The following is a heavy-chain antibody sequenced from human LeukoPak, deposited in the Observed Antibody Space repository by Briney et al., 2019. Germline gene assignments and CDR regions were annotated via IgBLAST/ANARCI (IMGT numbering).Heavy chain of an antibody. Sequence: SETLSLTCAVYGGSFSGYYWSWIRQPPGKGLEWIGEINHSGSTNYNPSLKSRVTISVDTSKNQFSLKLRSVTAADTAVYYCAAFTYCSSTSCVYFDYWGQGTLVTVSS. CDR3: AAFTYCSSTSCVYFDY. J-gene: IGHJ4*02. V-gene: IGHV4-34*01. CDR1: GGSFSGYY. D-gene: IGHD2-2*01. CDR2: INHSGST.